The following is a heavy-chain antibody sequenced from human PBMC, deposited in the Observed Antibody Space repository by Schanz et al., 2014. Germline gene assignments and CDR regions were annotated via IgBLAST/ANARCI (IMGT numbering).Heavy chain of an antibody. CDR3: PRDNDILRGDYRGAFDI. CDR1: GLTLSDGW. V-gene: IGHV3-15*01. CDR2: IKSKVDGGAT. D-gene: IGHD3-9*01. Sequence: EVQLVESGGDLVKPGGSLRLSCAASGLTLSDGWMSWVRQAPGKGLEWVGRIKSKVDGGATDCAAPVGGRFTISRDDSRNTMYLQMDRLTAEDTAVYYCPRDNDILRGDYRGAFDIWGQGTVVTVSS. J-gene: IGHJ3*02.